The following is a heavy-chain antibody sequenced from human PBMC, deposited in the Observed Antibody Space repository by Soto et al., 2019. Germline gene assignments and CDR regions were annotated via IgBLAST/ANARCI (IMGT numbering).Heavy chain of an antibody. D-gene: IGHD6-13*01. CDR1: GGSFSGYY. Sequence: QLQLQQWGAGLFKPSETLSLTCAVYGGSFSGYYWSWLRQPPGKGLEWIGEIYHPGSTNYTPSLKSRVAISVDTSKNQFALNLNSVTAADSAVYYCARGSRGRSSCWSDYWGQGTLVTVSS. CDR2: IYHPGST. CDR3: ARGSRGRSSCWSDY. J-gene: IGHJ4*02. V-gene: IGHV4-34*01.